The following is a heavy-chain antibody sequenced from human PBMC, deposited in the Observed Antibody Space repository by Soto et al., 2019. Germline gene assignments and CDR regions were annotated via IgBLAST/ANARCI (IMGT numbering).Heavy chain of an antibody. CDR1: GGSFSGYY. V-gene: IGHV4-34*01. Sequence: PSETLSLTCAVYGGSFSGYYWSWIRQPPGKGLEWIGEINHSGSTNYNPSLKSRVTISVDTSKNQFSLKLSSVTAADTAVYYCARGLTSSRSMDVWGQGTTVTVSS. CDR2: INHSGST. CDR3: ARGLTSSRSMDV. J-gene: IGHJ6*02.